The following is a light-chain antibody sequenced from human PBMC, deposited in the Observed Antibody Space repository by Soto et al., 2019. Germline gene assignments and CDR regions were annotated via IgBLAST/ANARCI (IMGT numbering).Light chain of an antibody. V-gene: IGLV1-44*01. J-gene: IGLJ2*01. Sequence: QPVLTQPPSASGTPGQRVTISCSGTSSNIGINPVFWLQQLPRRAPKLLIYDDNQRPSEVHDRSSGSRAGTSAALAISGLQCEEADDYYGEACHDSLFGPVFGGGTKLTVL. CDR1: SSNIGINP. CDR3: EACHDSLFGPV. CDR2: DDN.